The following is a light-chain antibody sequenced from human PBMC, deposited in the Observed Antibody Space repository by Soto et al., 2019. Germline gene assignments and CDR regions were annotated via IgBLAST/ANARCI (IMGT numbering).Light chain of an antibody. CDR1: QNILTY. CDR2: GAS. CDR3: QQTYRSPFT. Sequence: DIQMTQSPSSLSASVGDNDTMSCRASQNILTYLNWYQQNPGRAPKLLIFGASILQDGVPSRFSGIGSGTEFNLTITSLGPEDFATYFCQQTYRSPFTFGPGTKVDV. V-gene: IGKV1-39*01. J-gene: IGKJ3*01.